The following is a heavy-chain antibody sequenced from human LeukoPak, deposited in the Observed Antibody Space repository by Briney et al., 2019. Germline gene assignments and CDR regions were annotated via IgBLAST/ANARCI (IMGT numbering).Heavy chain of an antibody. D-gene: IGHD3-22*01. CDR1: GFTFSSYA. V-gene: IGHV3-30*14. J-gene: IGHJ4*02. CDR2: ISYDGSNK. CDR3: ARERYYDSSGSHFDY. Sequence: GSLRLSCAASGFTFSSYAMHWVRQAPGKGLEWVAVISYDGSNKYYADSVKGRFTISRDNSKNTLYLQMNSLRAEDTAVYYCARERYYDSSGSHFDYWGQGTLVTVSS.